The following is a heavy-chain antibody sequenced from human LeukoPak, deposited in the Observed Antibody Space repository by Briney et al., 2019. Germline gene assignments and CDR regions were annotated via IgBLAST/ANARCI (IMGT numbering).Heavy chain of an antibody. CDR3: AKDHYYGSGSYWYYHGMDV. Sequence: GGSLRLSCAASGFTFSSYGMHWVRQAPGKGLEWVAVISYDGSNKYYADSVKGRFTISRDNSKNTLYLQMNSLRAEDTAVYYCAKDHYYGSGSYWYYHGMDVWGQGTTVTVSS. CDR2: ISYDGSNK. CDR1: GFTFSSYG. V-gene: IGHV3-30*18. J-gene: IGHJ6*02. D-gene: IGHD3-10*01.